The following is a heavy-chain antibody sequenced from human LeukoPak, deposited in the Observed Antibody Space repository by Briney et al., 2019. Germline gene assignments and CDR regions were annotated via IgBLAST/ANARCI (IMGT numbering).Heavy chain of an antibody. Sequence: GGSLRLSCATSGFTFSNAWMNWVRQAPGKGLEWVGRIRSNSDGGTIDYAAPVKGRFTLSRDDSKTTLYLQMNSLQTEDTAVSYCATDFNDRSWGQGILVPVS. J-gene: IGHJ1*01. CDR1: GFTFSNAW. CDR3: ATDFNDRS. V-gene: IGHV3-15*07. CDR2: IRSNSDGGTI. D-gene: IGHD3-22*01.